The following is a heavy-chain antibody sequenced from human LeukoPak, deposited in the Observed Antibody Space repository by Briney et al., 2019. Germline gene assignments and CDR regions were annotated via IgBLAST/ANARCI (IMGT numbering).Heavy chain of an antibody. Sequence: GRSLRLSCIASGFAFNSYEMNWVSQAPGKGLEWVSYISSSGSIKHYADSVKGRFTISRDNAKNSLYLQMNSLRAEDTAVYYCARARYTSGWETLDYWGQGTLVTLSS. J-gene: IGHJ4*02. CDR2: ISSSGSIK. CDR1: GFAFNSYE. V-gene: IGHV3-48*03. CDR3: ARARYTSGWETLDY. D-gene: IGHD6-19*01.